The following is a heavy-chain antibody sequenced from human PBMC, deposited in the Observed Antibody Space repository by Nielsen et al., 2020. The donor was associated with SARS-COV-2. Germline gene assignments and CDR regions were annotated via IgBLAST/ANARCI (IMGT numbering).Heavy chain of an antibody. J-gene: IGHJ6*02. CDR2: IYYSGST. CDR1: GGSISSSSYY. CDR3: ARGPTLKTIFGVVVYGMDV. Sequence: SETLSLTCTVSGGSISSSSYYWGWIRQPPGKGLEWIGSIYYSGSTYYNPSLKSRVTISVDTSKNQFSLKLSSVTAADTAVYYCARGPTLKTIFGVVVYGMDVWGQGTTVTVSS. D-gene: IGHD3-3*01. V-gene: IGHV4-39*01.